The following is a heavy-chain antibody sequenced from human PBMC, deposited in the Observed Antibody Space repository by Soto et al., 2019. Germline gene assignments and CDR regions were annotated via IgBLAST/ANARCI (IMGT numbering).Heavy chain of an antibody. Sequence: ASVKVSCNTSGYTFTTFGSSWVRQAPGQGLEWIGWISAYNGNTNYAQKFQGRVTMTTDTSTRTAYMELRSLRSDDTGVYYCARGYCGSTSCDNWLAPWVQGTLVTVSS. V-gene: IGHV1-18*04. CDR3: ARGYCGSTSCDNWLAP. D-gene: IGHD2-2*01. CDR2: ISAYNGNT. J-gene: IGHJ5*02. CDR1: GYTFTTFG.